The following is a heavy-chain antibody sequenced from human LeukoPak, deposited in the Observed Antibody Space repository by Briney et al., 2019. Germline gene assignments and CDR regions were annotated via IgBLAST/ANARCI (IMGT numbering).Heavy chain of an antibody. V-gene: IGHV4-34*01. CDR2: INHSGST. J-gene: IGHJ6*03. CDR1: GGSFSGYY. CDR3: ARGRSYCSSTSCYGNYYYYMDV. Sequence: SETLSLTCAVYGGSFSGYYWSWIRQPPGKGLEWIGEINHSGSTNYNPSLKGRVTISVDTSKNQFSLKLSSVTAADTAVYYCARGRSYCSSTSCYGNYYYYMDVWGKGTTVTVSS. D-gene: IGHD2-2*01.